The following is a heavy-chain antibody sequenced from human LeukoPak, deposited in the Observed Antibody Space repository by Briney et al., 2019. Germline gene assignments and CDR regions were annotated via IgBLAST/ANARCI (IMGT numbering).Heavy chain of an antibody. CDR1: GLTFSSYE. Sequence: GGSLTLSCAASGLTFSSYEMNWVRQAPGKGLEWVSYISSSGSTIYYADSVKGRFTISRDNAKNSLYLQMNSLRAEDTAVYYCARDPLPYCSGGSCYPVWGKGTTVTVSS. CDR3: ARDPLPYCSGGSCYPV. J-gene: IGHJ6*04. D-gene: IGHD2-15*01. CDR2: ISSSGSTI. V-gene: IGHV3-48*03.